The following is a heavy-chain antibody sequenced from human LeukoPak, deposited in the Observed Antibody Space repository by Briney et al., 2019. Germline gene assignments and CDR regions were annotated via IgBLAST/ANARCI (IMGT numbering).Heavy chain of an antibody. CDR1: GITLSNYG. CDR3: ARVLVVVAATPPYAFDI. J-gene: IGHJ3*02. Sequence: GGSLRLSCAVSGITLSNYGMSWVRQAPGKGLEWVAGISDSGGRTNYADSVKGRFTISRDNAKNSLYLQMNSLRAEDTAVYYCARVLVVVAATPPYAFDIWGQGTMVTVSS. D-gene: IGHD2-15*01. V-gene: IGHV3-23*01. CDR2: ISDSGGRT.